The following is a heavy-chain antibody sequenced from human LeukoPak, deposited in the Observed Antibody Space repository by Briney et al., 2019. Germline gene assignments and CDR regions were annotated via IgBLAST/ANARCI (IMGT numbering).Heavy chain of an antibody. D-gene: IGHD3-22*01. Sequence: EASVKASCKASGYTFTSYGISWVRQAPGQGLEWMGWISAYNGNTNYAQELQGRVTMTTDTSTSTAYMELRSLRSDDTAVYYCARDNYYDSSGYYANFDYWGQGTLVTVSS. CDR1: GYTFTSYG. V-gene: IGHV1-18*01. CDR3: ARDNYYDSSGYYANFDY. J-gene: IGHJ4*02. CDR2: ISAYNGNT.